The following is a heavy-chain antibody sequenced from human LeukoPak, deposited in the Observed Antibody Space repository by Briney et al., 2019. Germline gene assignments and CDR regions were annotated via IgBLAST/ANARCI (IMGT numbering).Heavy chain of an antibody. CDR3: ARDFHRRLYDSSGYYLY. Sequence: PGGSLRLSCAASGFTFSTFAMSWVRQAPGKGLEWVSGISGSGGNTYYADSVKGRFTISRDNSKSTLYLHMNSLRAEDTAVYYCARDFHRRLYDSSGYYLYWGQGTLVTVSS. CDR1: GFTFSTFA. V-gene: IGHV3-23*01. J-gene: IGHJ4*02. D-gene: IGHD3-22*01. CDR2: ISGSGGNT.